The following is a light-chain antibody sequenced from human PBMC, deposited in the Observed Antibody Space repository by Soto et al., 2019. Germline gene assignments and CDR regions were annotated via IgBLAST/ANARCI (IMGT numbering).Light chain of an antibody. J-gene: IGLJ2*01. V-gene: IGLV2-8*01. CDR3: QSYHSGNVV. CDR2: EVV. CDR1: KNDIGVYDF. Sequence: QSALTQPPSASGSPGQSVTISCSGTKNDIGVYDFVSWYQHHPGKAPRLIIYEVVQRPSGVPDRFSGSIDSSSNSASLTISGLKTDDEADYYCQSYHSGNVVFGGGTKLTVL.